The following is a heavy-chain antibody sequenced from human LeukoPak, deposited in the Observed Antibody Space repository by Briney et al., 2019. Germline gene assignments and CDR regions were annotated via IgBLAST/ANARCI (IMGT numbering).Heavy chain of an antibody. CDR1: GFTFRSYG. J-gene: IGHJ4*02. Sequence: PGGSLRLSCAASGFTFRSYGMNWVRQAPGKGLEWVSYISGSDSTIYYADSVKGRFTISRDNAKNSLYLQMNSLRAEDTAVYYCARVIGSSWYSFDYWGQGTLVTVFS. CDR2: ISGSDSTI. D-gene: IGHD6-13*01. CDR3: ARVIGSSWYSFDY. V-gene: IGHV3-48*04.